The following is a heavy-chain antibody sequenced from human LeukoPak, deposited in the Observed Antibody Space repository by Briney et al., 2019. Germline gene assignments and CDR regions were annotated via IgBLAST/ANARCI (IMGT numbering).Heavy chain of an antibody. CDR1: GFTFSSYG. V-gene: IGHV3-30*18. D-gene: IGHD5-18*01. Sequence: GGSLRLSCAASGFTFSSYGMHWVRQAPGKGLEWVAVISYDGSNKYYADSVKGRFTISRDNSKNTLYLQMNSLRAEDTAVYHCAKEREDTAMASYYFDYWGQGTLVTVSS. J-gene: IGHJ4*02. CDR2: ISYDGSNK. CDR3: AKEREDTAMASYYFDY.